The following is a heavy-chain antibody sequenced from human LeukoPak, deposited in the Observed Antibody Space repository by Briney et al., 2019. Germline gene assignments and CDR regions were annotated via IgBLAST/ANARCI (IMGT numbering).Heavy chain of an antibody. D-gene: IGHD3-9*01. V-gene: IGHV3-53*01. CDR1: GFTDSSNY. Sequence: GGSLRLSCAASGFTDSSNYMSWVRQAPGKGLEWVSVIYSGGSTYYADSVKGRFTISRGNSKNTLYLQMNSLRAEDTAVYYCAIRLRYFDWNYGMDVWGKGTTVTVSS. CDR3: AIRLRYFDWNYGMDV. J-gene: IGHJ6*04. CDR2: IYSGGST.